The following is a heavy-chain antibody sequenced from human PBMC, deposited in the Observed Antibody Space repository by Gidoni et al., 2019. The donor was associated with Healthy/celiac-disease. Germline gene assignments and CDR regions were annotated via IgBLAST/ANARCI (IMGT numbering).Heavy chain of an antibody. D-gene: IGHD2-8*02. CDR2: ISGSGGST. CDR3: AKEGRRTGGVCYTVCPGFYFDY. CDR1: GFTFSSYA. Sequence: EVQLLESGGGLVQPGGSLRLSCAASGFTFSSYAMSWVRQAPGKGLEWVSAISGSGGSTYYADSVKGRFTISRDNSKNTLYLQMNSLRAEDTAVYYCAKEGRRTGGVCYTVCPGFYFDYWGQGTLVTVSS. J-gene: IGHJ4*02. V-gene: IGHV3-23*01.